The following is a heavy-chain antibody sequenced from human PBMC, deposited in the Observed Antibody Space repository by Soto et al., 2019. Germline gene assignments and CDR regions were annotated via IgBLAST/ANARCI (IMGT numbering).Heavy chain of an antibody. D-gene: IGHD1-26*01. CDR2: IYSAGNT. CDR1: GFTVSSNY. CDR3: ARDFVVGGPTINYYYGMDV. J-gene: IGHJ6*02. V-gene: IGHV3-66*01. Sequence: GSLRLSCAASGFTVSSNYMSWVRQAPGKGLELISIIYSAGNTYYADSVKGRFTISRDNSKNTLYLQMNSLGAEDTAVYYCARDFVVGGPTINYYYGMDVLGQGTTVTVS.